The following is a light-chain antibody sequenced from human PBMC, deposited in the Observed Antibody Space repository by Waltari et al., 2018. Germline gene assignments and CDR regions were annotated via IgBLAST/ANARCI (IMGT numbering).Light chain of an antibody. CDR1: HSVLYSPNQKNY. Sequence: DIVMTQSPASLAVSLGERATINCKSSHSVLYSPNQKNYLARDKQKPGQPPNLLIYSASTPEAGVPDRFSGSGSETDFTLTISSLQAEDVAVYYCQQHYTAPGTFGQGTKLEI. V-gene: IGKV4-1*01. CDR2: SAS. CDR3: QQHYTAPGT. J-gene: IGKJ2*02.